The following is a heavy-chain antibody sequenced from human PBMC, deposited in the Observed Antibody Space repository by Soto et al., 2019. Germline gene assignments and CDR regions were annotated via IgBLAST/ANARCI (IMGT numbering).Heavy chain of an antibody. CDR2: IYYSGST. Sequence: SETLSLTCTVSGGSISSYYWSWIRQPPGKGLEWIGYIYYSGSTNYNPSLKSRVTISVDTSKNQFSLKLSSVTAADTAVYYCARDATYYGSGSYWGAYYYYGMDVWGQGTTVTAP. J-gene: IGHJ6*02. CDR1: GGSISSYY. V-gene: IGHV4-59*01. CDR3: ARDATYYGSGSYWGAYYYYGMDV. D-gene: IGHD3-10*01.